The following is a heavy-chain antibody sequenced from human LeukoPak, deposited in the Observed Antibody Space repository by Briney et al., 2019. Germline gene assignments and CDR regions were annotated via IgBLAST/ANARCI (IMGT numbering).Heavy chain of an antibody. CDR3: ARNPDTAKENNWFDP. Sequence: SETLSLTCTVSGGSISSYYWSWIRQPPGKGLEWIGYIYYSGSTNYNPSLKSRVTISVDTSKNQFSLKLSSVTAADTAVYYCARNPDTAKENNWFDPWGQGTLVTVSS. V-gene: IGHV4-59*01. D-gene: IGHD5-18*01. CDR1: GGSISSYY. J-gene: IGHJ5*02. CDR2: IYYSGST.